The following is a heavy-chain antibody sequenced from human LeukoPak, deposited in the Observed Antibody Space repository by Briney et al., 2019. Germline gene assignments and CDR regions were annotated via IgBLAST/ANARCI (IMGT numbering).Heavy chain of an antibody. J-gene: IGHJ4*02. V-gene: IGHV3-7*01. CDR1: GFAFYIYW. CDR3: ARGKGLRLRESSPSFDY. CDR2: IKKDGSVR. D-gene: IGHD3-16*02. Sequence: GGSLRLSCAASGFAFYIYWMTWVRQAPGKGLEGVANIKKDGSVRQYVDAVRGRFAVSRDNAKNSLYLQMNRLRADDTAVYYCARGKGLRLRESSPSFDYWGQGALVTVSS.